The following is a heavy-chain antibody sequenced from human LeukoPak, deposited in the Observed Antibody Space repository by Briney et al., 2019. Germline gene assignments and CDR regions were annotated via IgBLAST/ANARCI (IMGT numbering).Heavy chain of an antibody. J-gene: IGHJ4*02. CDR1: GFTFSDYW. CDR3: ARDPGWQSLRSFDY. V-gene: IGHV3-74*01. Sequence: GGSLRLSCAASGFTFSDYWMHWVRQAPGKGLVWVSRINSGGSSTRDADSVKGRFTISRDNAKNALYLQMNSLRVEDTAVYYCARDPGWQSLRSFDYWGQGTLVTVSS. D-gene: IGHD6-19*01. CDR2: INSGGSST.